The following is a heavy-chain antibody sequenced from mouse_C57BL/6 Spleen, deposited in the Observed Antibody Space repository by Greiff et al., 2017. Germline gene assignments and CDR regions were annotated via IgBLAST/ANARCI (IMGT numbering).Heavy chain of an antibody. V-gene: IGHV1-66*01. CDR1: GYSFTSYY. Sequence: QVQLKESGPELVKPGASVKISCKASGYSFTSYYIHWVKQRPGQGLEWIGWIYPGSGNTKYNEQFKGKATLTADTSSSTAYMQLSSLTSEDSAVYYCARRSIYDGYYDAMDYWGQGTSVTVSS. CDR2: IYPGSGNT. D-gene: IGHD2-3*01. J-gene: IGHJ4*01. CDR3: ARRSIYDGYYDAMDY.